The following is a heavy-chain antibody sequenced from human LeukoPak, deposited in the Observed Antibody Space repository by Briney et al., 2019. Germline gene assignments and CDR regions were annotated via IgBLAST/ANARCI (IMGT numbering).Heavy chain of an antibody. Sequence: GGSLRLSCAASGFTFSSHGMHWVRQAPDKGLEWVAVIWFDGTNDFYADSVEGRFAISRDNSRNTLYLQMHSLRAEDTAVYYCAKDRNGMDVWGQGTTVTVSS. V-gene: IGHV3-33*06. J-gene: IGHJ6*02. CDR1: GFTFSSHG. CDR3: AKDRNGMDV. CDR2: IWFDGTND.